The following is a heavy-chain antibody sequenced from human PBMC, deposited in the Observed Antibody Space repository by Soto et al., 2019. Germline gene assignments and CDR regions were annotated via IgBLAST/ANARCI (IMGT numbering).Heavy chain of an antibody. J-gene: IGHJ6*02. Sequence: TLSLPCYVGGGSIRTPGYSWGWNRQPPRKAPEWIGYVYHNGNSYPNPSLKSRVTISLDGAKNQFSLKMTSVTAAVTALYYCAARTYYYYCSDCWDQGTTVTFS. V-gene: IGHV4-30-2*01. CDR3: AARTYYYYCSDC. D-gene: IGHD3-16*01. CDR2: VYHNGNS. CDR1: GGSIRTPGYS.